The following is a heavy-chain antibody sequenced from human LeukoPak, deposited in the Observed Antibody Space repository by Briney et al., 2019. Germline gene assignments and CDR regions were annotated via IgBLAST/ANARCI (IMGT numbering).Heavy chain of an antibody. CDR2: IGSSAIAI. V-gene: IGHV3-48*03. J-gene: IGHJ4*02. Sequence: GGSLRLSCAASGFTFSTYEMNWVRQAPGKGLEWVSYIGSSAIAIYYADSVKGRFTVSRDDAKNSLYLQMNSLRAEDTAVYYCARAASRLFDYWGQGALVTVSS. D-gene: IGHD2-21*01. CDR3: ARAASRLFDY. CDR1: GFTFSTYE.